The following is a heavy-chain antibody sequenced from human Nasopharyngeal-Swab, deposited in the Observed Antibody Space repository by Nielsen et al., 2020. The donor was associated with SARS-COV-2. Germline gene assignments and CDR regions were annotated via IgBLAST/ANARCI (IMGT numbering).Heavy chain of an antibody. J-gene: IGHJ6*02. CDR3: ARDGLDYDFWSAYFMDV. CDR2: VNHGVDT. V-gene: IGHV4-34*01. Sequence: SETLSPTCAVYGGSFSGHPWSWVRPPPGKGLEWIGEVNHGVDTNYNPSLKSRVTISVATSKNQFSLKLSSVTAADTAVYYCARDGLDYDFWSAYFMDVWGQGTTVTVSS. D-gene: IGHD3-3*01. CDR1: GGSFSGHP.